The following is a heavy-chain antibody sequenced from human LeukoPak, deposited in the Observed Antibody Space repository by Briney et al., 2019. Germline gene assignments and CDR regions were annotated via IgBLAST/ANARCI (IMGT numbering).Heavy chain of an antibody. CDR3: AREVGPFDY. Sequence: GGSLRLSCAASGFTFSSFGMTWVRQAPGRGLEWVSTISSSGASTYYADSVKGRFTISRDNSRNTLYLQVESLRAEDTATYYCAREVGPFDYWGQGTLVTVSS. D-gene: IGHD3/OR15-3a*01. V-gene: IGHV3-23*01. CDR2: ISSSGAST. CDR1: GFTFSSFG. J-gene: IGHJ4*02.